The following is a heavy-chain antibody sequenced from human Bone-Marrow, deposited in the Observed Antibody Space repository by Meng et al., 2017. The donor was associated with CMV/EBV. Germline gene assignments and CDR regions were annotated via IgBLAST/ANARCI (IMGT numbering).Heavy chain of an antibody. CDR3: AKEGGYCSSTSCYKYYYYGMDV. Sequence: GESLKISCAASGITFSRYEMNWVRQAPGKGLEWVSFISSSDNSIYYADSVQGRFTISRDNAKNSLYLQMDGLRAEDTAVYYCAKEGGYCSSTSCYKYYYYGMDVWGQGTTVTVSS. CDR1: GITFSRYE. V-gene: IGHV3-48*03. D-gene: IGHD2-2*02. CDR2: ISSSDNSI. J-gene: IGHJ6*02.